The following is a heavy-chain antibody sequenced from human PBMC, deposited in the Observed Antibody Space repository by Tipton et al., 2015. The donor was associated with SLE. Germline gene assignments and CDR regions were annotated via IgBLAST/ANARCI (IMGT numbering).Heavy chain of an antibody. Sequence: LRLSCTVSGGSISSYYWSWIRQPPGKGLEWIGYIYYRGSTNYNPSLKSRVTISVDTSKNQFSLKLSSVTAADTAVYYCARDNSAETGFDPWGQGTLVTVSS. CDR1: GGSISSYY. V-gene: IGHV4-59*01. CDR2: IYYRGST. J-gene: IGHJ5*02. D-gene: IGHD2/OR15-2a*01. CDR3: ARDNSAETGFDP.